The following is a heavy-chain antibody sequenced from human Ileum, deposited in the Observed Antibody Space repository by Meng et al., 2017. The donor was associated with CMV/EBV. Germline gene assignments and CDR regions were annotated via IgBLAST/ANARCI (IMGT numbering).Heavy chain of an antibody. CDR2: INPSGTT. CDR3: ARGCDNNKVGVH. Sequence: QDPLLPLGPGLLTLSHPLSVTCAVHSGSSRDSYWPSIRQAPGKGLQRIREINPSGTTNYDPFQESRVTTTEDTSNTPFPQRITSLTAGKTAVYYCARGCDNNKVGVHWGQGTLVTVSS. V-gene: IGHV4-34*01. D-gene: IGHD1/OR15-1a*01. J-gene: IGHJ4*02. CDR1: SGSSRDSY.